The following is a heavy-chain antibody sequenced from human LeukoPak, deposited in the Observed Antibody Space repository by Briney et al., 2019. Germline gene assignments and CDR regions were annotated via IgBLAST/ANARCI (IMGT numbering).Heavy chain of an antibody. V-gene: IGHV3-11*04. D-gene: IGHD5-12*01. J-gene: IGHJ6*03. Sequence: GGSLRLSCAASAFTFSDYYMSWIRQAPGKGLEWVSYISSSGSTIYYADSVKGRFTISRDNAKNSLYLQMNSLRAEDTAVYYCAKGGGYEAQYYYYYLDVWGKGTTVTISS. CDR3: AKGGGYEAQYYYYYLDV. CDR2: ISSSGSTI. CDR1: AFTFSDYY.